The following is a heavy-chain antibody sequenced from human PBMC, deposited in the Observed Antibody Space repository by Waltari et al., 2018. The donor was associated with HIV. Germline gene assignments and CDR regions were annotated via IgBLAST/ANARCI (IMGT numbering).Heavy chain of an antibody. CDR1: GGSLSGNY. Sequence: QVQLNQWGAGLLKPSETLSLTCAVYGGSLSGNYWTWIRQPPGKGLEWIGEINHAGITNYNPSVKSRVTMSVDTSMNQFSLKLTSVTAADTALYYCARRAPMAYFDYWGQGSLVTVSS. J-gene: IGHJ4*02. V-gene: IGHV4-34*01. D-gene: IGHD2-8*01. CDR2: INHAGIT. CDR3: ARRAPMAYFDY.